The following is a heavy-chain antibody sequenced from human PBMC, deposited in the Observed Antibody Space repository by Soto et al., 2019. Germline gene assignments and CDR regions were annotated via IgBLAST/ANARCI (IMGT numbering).Heavy chain of an antibody. CDR1: GGTFSSYA. CDR3: ASHTGSSPEGRYYDGMDV. D-gene: IGHD1-26*01. V-gene: IGHV1-69*12. Sequence: QVQLVQSGAEVKKPGSSVKVSCKASGGTFSSYAISWVRQAPGQGLEWMGGIIPIFGTADYAQTFQGRVTIPAXEXTXTXXMELSSLRSEDTAVYYCASHTGSSPEGRYYDGMDVWGQGTTVTVSS. CDR2: IIPIFGTA. J-gene: IGHJ6*02.